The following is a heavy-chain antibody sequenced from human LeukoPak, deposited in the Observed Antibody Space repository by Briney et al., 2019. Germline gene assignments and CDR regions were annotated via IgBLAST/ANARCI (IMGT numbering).Heavy chain of an antibody. Sequence: PGGSLRLSCAASGFTFSSYAMHWVRQAPGKGLEWVAVISYDGSSKNYADPVKGRFTISRDNSKNTLYVEMNSLRAEDTAVYYCAREMATIRGFDYWGQGTLVTVSS. D-gene: IGHD5-24*01. CDR2: ISYDGSSK. CDR1: GFTFSSYA. J-gene: IGHJ4*02. V-gene: IGHV3-30-3*01. CDR3: AREMATIRGFDY.